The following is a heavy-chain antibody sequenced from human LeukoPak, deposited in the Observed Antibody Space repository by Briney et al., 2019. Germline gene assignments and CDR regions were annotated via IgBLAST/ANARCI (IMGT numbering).Heavy chain of an antibody. Sequence: PSETLSLTCTVSGGSISSYYWSWIRQPPGKGLEWIGYIYYSGSINYNPSLKSRVTISVDTSKNQFSLKLSSVTAADTAVYYCARAVWQQLAFDYWGQGTLVTVSS. CDR2: IYYSGSI. J-gene: IGHJ4*02. D-gene: IGHD6-13*01. CDR1: GGSISSYY. CDR3: ARAVWQQLAFDY. V-gene: IGHV4-59*01.